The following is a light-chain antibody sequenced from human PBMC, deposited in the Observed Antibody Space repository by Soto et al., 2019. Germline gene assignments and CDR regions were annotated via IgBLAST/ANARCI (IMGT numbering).Light chain of an antibody. CDR3: KQYGSSPSWT. Sequence: EIVLTQSPGTLSLSPGERATLSCRASQSVSSSYLAWYQQKPGQAPRLLIYGASSMATGIPDRFSGSGSGTDFPLTISRLEPEDFAVYYCKQYGSSPSWTFGQGTKVEIK. V-gene: IGKV3-20*01. J-gene: IGKJ1*01. CDR1: QSVSSSY. CDR2: GAS.